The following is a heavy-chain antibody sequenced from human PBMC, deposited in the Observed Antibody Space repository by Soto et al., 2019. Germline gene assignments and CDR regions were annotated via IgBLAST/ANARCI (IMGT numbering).Heavy chain of an antibody. D-gene: IGHD1-26*01. Sequence: QVQLVESGGGVVQPGRSLRLSCAASGFXFXNFGMHWVRRAPGKGLEWVAAISGDGNDKYYPDSMKGRFTISRDNFNNTLYLQLNSLRPEDTAVYHCVQGASTAHQPLDSWGQGVLVTVSS. V-gene: IGHV3-30*03. J-gene: IGHJ4*02. CDR1: GFXFXNFG. CDR2: ISGDGNDK. CDR3: VQGASTAHQPLDS.